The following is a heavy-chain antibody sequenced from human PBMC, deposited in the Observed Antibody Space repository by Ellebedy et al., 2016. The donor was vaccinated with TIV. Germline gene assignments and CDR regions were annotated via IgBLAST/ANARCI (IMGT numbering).Heavy chain of an antibody. V-gene: IGHV4-39*01. CDR1: GGSISSGPYY. Sequence: MPSETLSLTCTVSGGSISSGPYYWGWIRQPQGKGLEWVGSMFQVGSTYYNPSLRSRVTISVDTSKSQFSLRLNSVTAADTAVYFCARPSHGGIIHYWGQGSLVTVSS. D-gene: IGHD1-14*01. CDR3: ARPSHGGIIHY. J-gene: IGHJ4*02. CDR2: MFQVGST.